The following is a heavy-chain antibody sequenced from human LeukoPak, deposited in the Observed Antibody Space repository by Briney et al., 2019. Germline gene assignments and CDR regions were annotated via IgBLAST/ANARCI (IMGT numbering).Heavy chain of an antibody. D-gene: IGHD3-10*01. V-gene: IGHV1-18*01. CDR2: ISPYNSDT. J-gene: IGHJ4*02. CDR3: ARDRSMIRGVKAFEY. Sequence: ASVKVSCKASGYTFTTYGITWVRQAPGQGLEWMGWISPYNSDTNYAQKFQGRVTMTTDTYTSTAYMELRSLRSDDTAVYYCARDRSMIRGVKAFEYWGQGTLVTVSS. CDR1: GYTFTTYG.